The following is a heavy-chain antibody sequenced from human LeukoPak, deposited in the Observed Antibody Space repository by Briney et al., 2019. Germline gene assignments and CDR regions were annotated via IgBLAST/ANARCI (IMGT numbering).Heavy chain of an antibody. D-gene: IGHD5-18*01. CDR2: INHSGST. J-gene: IGHJ5*02. V-gene: IGHV4-34*01. CDR1: GGSFSGYY. Sequence: SETLSLTCAVYGGSFSGYYWSWIRQPPGKGLEWIGEINHSGSTNYNPSLKSRVTISVDTSKNQFSLKLSSVTAADTAVYYCVMGGIQLPGENWFDPWGQGTLVTVSS. CDR3: VMGGIQLPGENWFDP.